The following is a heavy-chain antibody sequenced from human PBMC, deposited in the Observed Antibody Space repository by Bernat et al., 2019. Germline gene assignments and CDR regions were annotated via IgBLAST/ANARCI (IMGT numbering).Heavy chain of an antibody. Sequence: VQLLESGGGLVQPGGSLRTSCAASGVTFSSYAMSWVRQAPGKGREWVSGIRGSGGSTYDADSVKGRFTISRDNSKNTLYLQMNSLRAEDPAVYYCAKGRVYYDILTGYYTPQWYFDYWGQGTLVTVSS. CDR3: AKGRVYYDILTGYYTPQWYFDY. J-gene: IGHJ4*02. V-gene: IGHV3-23*01. CDR2: IRGSGGST. CDR1: GVTFSSYA. D-gene: IGHD3-9*01.